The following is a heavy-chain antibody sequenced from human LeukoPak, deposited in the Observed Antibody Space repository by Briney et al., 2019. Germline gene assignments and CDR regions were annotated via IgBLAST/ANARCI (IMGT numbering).Heavy chain of an antibody. CDR3: ARIQCVGACQWVGGVLDV. J-gene: IGHJ6*02. CDR2: ISYDGNKQ. Sequence: PGGSLRLSCEASGFSFSSHAMHWVRQAPGKGLEWVAVISYDGNKQYVADSGKGRFTASRDNYMNTLYVQMSSLRDEDTAVYYCARIQCVGACQWVGGVLDVWGQGTTVTVSS. D-gene: IGHD6-19*01. V-gene: IGHV3-30-3*01. CDR1: GFSFSSHA.